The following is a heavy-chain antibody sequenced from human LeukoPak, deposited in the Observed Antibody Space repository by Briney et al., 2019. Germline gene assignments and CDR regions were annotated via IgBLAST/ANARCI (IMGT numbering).Heavy chain of an antibody. D-gene: IGHD3-3*01. CDR1: GYTFTSYD. J-gene: IGHJ6*02. Sequence: APVKVSCKASGYTFTSYDINWVRQATGQGLEWMGWMNPNSGNTGYAQKFQGRVTMTRNTSISTAYMELSSLRSEDTAVYYCARVRGFEPEQRGPSYDFWSGRYYYYGMDVWGQGTTVTVSS. CDR2: MNPNSGNT. CDR3: ARVRGFEPEQRGPSYDFWSGRYYYYGMDV. V-gene: IGHV1-8*01.